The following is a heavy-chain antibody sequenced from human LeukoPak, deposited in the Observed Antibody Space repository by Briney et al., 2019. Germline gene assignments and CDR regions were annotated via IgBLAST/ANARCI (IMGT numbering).Heavy chain of an antibody. D-gene: IGHD2-2*01. Sequence: ASVKVSCKASGYTFTSYGISWVRQAPGQGLEWMGWISAYNGNTNYAQKLQGRVTMTTDTSTSTAYMVLRSLRSDDTAVYYCARDGNIVVVPAAMPASYYYYGMDVWGQGTTVTVSS. CDR2: ISAYNGNT. CDR3: ARDGNIVVVPAAMPASYYYYGMDV. J-gene: IGHJ6*02. V-gene: IGHV1-18*01. CDR1: GYTFTSYG.